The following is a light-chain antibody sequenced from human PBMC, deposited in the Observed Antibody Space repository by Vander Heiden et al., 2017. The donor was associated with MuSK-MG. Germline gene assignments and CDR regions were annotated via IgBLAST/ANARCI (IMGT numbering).Light chain of an antibody. CDR2: AAS. CDR3: QQSDTAPRT. Sequence: DIQMTQAPSSLSATIGDRVTITYRASQNINSHLNWYQQKAGKAPKLLIYAASSLQTGVPSRFSGSGSGTDFTLTISNLQPEDFANYYCQQSDTAPRTFGQGTKVXIK. V-gene: IGKV1-39*01. J-gene: IGKJ1*01. CDR1: QNINSH.